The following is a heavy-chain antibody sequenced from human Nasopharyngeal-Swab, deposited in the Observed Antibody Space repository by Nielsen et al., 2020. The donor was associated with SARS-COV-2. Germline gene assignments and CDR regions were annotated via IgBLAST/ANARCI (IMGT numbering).Heavy chain of an antibody. Sequence: LSLTCAASGLSVSSNYMSWVRQAPGKGLEWVSSIRGNGVSTYYADSVKGRFTISSDKSKSTLELQMSSLRAGDTAVYYCAKMRDWGDFAFDIWGQGTMVIVSS. J-gene: IGHJ3*02. D-gene: IGHD7-27*01. CDR3: AKMRDWGDFAFDI. CDR2: IRGNGVST. V-gene: IGHV3-23*01. CDR1: GLSVSSNY.